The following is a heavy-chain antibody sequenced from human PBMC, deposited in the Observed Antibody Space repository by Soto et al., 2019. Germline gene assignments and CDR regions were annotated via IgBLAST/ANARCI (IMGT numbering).Heavy chain of an antibody. D-gene: IGHD3-10*01. J-gene: IGHJ3*02. CDR3: ARADRTFYYNGWFAGAFDI. Sequence: QVQLQESGPGLVKPSETLSLTCTVSGGSISSGGYYWSWIRQHPGKGLEWIGYIYYSGGTYYNPSLKSRVTISLDTSKKQFSLKLSSVTAADTAVYYCARADRTFYYNGWFAGAFDIWGQGTMVTVSS. CDR1: GGSISSGGYY. V-gene: IGHV4-31*03. CDR2: IYYSGGT.